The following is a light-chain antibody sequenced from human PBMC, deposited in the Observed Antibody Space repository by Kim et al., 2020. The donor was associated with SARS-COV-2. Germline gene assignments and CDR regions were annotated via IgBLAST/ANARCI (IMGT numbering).Light chain of an antibody. Sequence: VDPGTTASINSSGGKLGIKYACWYQHTPGQPHVLVNYQDYKRPAGIPQRFSGSNSGNTVTLTISETQAFDAGDYYCQAWDSNTVLFGGGTQLTVL. CDR1: KLGIKY. J-gene: IGLJ2*01. CDR2: QDY. CDR3: QAWDSNTVL. V-gene: IGLV3-1*01.